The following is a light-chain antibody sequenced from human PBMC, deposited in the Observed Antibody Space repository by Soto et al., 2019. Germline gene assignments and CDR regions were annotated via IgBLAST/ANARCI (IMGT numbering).Light chain of an antibody. Sequence: DIQMTQSPSSLSASVGDRVTITCRASQSISSYLNWYQQKPWNAPKLLIYAASSLQSGVPSRFSGSGSGTDFTLTISSLLPEDFATYYCQRSFRTPLTFGGGTKVEIK. CDR2: AAS. V-gene: IGKV1-39*01. CDR1: QSISSY. CDR3: QRSFRTPLT. J-gene: IGKJ4*01.